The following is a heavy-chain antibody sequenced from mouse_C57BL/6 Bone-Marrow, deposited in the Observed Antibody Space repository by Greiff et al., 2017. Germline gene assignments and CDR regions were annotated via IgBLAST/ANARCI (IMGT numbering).Heavy chain of an antibody. Sequence: EVKLMESGGGLVKPGGSLTLSCAASGFTFSSYAMSWVRQTPEKRLEWVATISDGGSYTYYPDNVKGRFTISRDNAKNNLYLQMSHLKSEDTAMYYFAREWDNYGSSYDVFDYWGEGTTLTVSS. CDR1: GFTFSSYA. CDR2: ISDGGSYT. J-gene: IGHJ2*01. V-gene: IGHV5-4*01. D-gene: IGHD1-1*01. CDR3: AREWDNYGSSYDVFDY.